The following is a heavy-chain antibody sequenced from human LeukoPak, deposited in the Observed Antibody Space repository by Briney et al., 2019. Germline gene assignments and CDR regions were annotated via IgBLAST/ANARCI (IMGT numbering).Heavy chain of an antibody. D-gene: IGHD4-11*01. V-gene: IGHV4-34*01. CDR2: INHSGST. CDR1: GGSFSGYY. J-gene: IGHJ4*02. Sequence: SETLSLTCAVYGGSFSGYYWSWIRQPPGKGLEWIGEINHSGSTNYNPSLKSRVIISVDTSKNRFSLNLISVTATDTAVYYCVRDYSNFVQGDWGQGTLVTVSS. CDR3: VRDYSNFVQGD.